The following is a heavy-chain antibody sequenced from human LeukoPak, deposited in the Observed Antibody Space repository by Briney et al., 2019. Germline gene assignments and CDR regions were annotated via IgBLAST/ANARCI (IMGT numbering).Heavy chain of an antibody. CDR3: ARSHFPGYSYGSDFDY. D-gene: IGHD5-18*01. J-gene: IGHJ4*02. CDR2: ITPIFGTA. V-gene: IGHV1-69*05. Sequence: SVKVSCKASGGTFSSYAISWVRQAPGQGLEWMGRITPIFGTANYAQKFQGRVTITTDESTSTAYMELSSLRSEDTAVYYCARSHFPGYSYGSDFDYWGQGTLVAVSS. CDR1: GGTFSSYA.